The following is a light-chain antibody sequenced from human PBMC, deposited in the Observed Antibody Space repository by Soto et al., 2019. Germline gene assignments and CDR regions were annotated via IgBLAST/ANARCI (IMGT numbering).Light chain of an antibody. J-gene: IGKJ3*01. Sequence: DIQMTQSPSSLSASVGDRVTITCRASQSISSYLNWYQQKPGKAPKLLIYAASRLQSGVPSRVSGSGSGTDFTLTISSLQPEDFATYDGQQSYSTLTFGPGTKVYIK. V-gene: IGKV1-39*01. CDR3: QQSYSTLT. CDR2: AAS. CDR1: QSISSY.